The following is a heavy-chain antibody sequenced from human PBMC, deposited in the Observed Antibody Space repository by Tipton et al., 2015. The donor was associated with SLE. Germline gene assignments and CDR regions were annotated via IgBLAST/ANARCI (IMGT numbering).Heavy chain of an antibody. J-gene: IGHJ3*02. Sequence: SLRLSCTVSGFLVTYNYMSWVRQAPGKGLEWVSVIYGGGTTYYADSVQGRFTISRDNLKNTLYLQMNTLRAEDTAVYYCVREKGPKDAFDIWCHGTIVTVS. V-gene: IGHV3-53*05. CDR2: IYGGGTT. CDR1: GFLVTYNY. CDR3: VREKGPKDAFDI.